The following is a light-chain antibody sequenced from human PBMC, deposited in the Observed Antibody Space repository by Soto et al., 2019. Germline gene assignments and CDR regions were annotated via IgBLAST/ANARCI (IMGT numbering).Light chain of an antibody. CDR1: SSDVGGYNY. CDR3: SSYTSSSTLGV. Sequence: QSVLTQPASVSGSPGQSITISCTGTSSDVGGYNYVSWYQQHPGKSPKLMIYDVSNRLSGVSNRFSGSKSGNTASRTISGRQAEDEAEYYCSSYTSSSTLGVFGGGTKLTVL. CDR2: DVS. V-gene: IGLV2-14*01. J-gene: IGLJ3*02.